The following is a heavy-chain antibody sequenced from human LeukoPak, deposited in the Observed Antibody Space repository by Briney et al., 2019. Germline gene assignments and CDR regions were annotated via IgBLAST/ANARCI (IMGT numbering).Heavy chain of an antibody. CDR2: ISSSGSTI. Sequence: GGSLRLSCAASGFTFSSYEMNWVRQAPGKGLEWVSYISSSGSTIYYADSVKGRFTISRDNAKNSLYLQMNSLRAEDTAVYYCAIHLFDPLNYWGQGTLVTLSS. D-gene: IGHD3-9*01. V-gene: IGHV3-48*03. J-gene: IGHJ4*02. CDR3: AIHLFDPLNY. CDR1: GFTFSSYE.